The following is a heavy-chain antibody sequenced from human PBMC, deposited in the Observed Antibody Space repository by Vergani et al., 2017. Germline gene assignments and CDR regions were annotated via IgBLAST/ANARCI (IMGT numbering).Heavy chain of an antibody. CDR3: ATARPSIVVVPAAELGY. Sequence: QVQLVQSGAEVKKPGASVKVSCKASGYTFTSYGISWVRQAPGQGLEWMGLISAYNGNTNYAQKLQGRVTMTTDTSTSTAYMELRSLRSDATAVYYCATARPSIVVVPAAELGYWGQGTLVTVSS. V-gene: IGHV1-18*01. J-gene: IGHJ4*02. D-gene: IGHD2-2*01. CDR2: ISAYNGNT. CDR1: GYTFTSYG.